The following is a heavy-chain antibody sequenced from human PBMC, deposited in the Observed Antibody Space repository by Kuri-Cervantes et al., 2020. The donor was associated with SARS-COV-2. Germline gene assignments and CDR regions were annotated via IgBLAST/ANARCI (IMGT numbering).Heavy chain of an antibody. CDR1: GFTFSSYG. Sequence: GGSLRLSCAASGFTFSSYGMHWVRQAPGKGLEWVAFIRYDGSNKYYADSVKGRFTISRDNSKNTLYLQMNSLRAEDTAVYYCAKESMVGAWITMIDYWGQGTLVTVSS. J-gene: IGHJ4*02. D-gene: IGHD3-10*01. CDR2: IRYDGSNK. CDR3: AKESMVGAWITMIDY. V-gene: IGHV3-30*02.